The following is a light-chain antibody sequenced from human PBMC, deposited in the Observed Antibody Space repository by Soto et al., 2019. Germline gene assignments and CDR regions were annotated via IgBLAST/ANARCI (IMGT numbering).Light chain of an antibody. CDR3: QQYASSPLT. Sequence: EVVLTQSPATLSLSPGERATLSCRASQNVSSYLSWYQQKPGQAPRLLIYDASNRATGIPARFSGSGSGTDFTLTISSLEPEDFAVYYCQQYASSPLTFGGGTEVEIK. CDR2: DAS. CDR1: QNVSSY. V-gene: IGKV3-11*01. J-gene: IGKJ4*01.